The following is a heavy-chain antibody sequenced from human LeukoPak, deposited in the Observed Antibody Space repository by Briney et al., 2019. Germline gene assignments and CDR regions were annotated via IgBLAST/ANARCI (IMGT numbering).Heavy chain of an antibody. Sequence: GASVKVSCKTSGYSFTDYYMHWVRQAPGQGLEWVGWINPNGGGTSSAQKFQGRVTMTRDTSITTVYMEVSWLTSDDTAIYYCARADRLHGGPYLIGPWGQGTLVTVSS. CDR3: ARADRLHGGPYLIGP. D-gene: IGHD3-16*01. V-gene: IGHV1-2*02. J-gene: IGHJ5*02. CDR2: INPNGGGT. CDR1: GYSFTDYY.